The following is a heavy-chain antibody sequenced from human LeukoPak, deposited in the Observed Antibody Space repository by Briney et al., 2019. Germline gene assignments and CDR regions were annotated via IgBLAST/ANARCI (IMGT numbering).Heavy chain of an antibody. CDR2: INPNSGGT. CDR3: ARDRPLDADDYYGFYYFDY. D-gene: IGHD3-10*01. J-gene: IGHJ4*02. V-gene: IGHV1-2*02. Sequence: ASVKVSCKASGYTFTGYYMHWVRQAPGQGLEWMGWINPNSGGTNHAQKFQGRVAMTRDTSISTAYMELSRLRSDDTAVYYCARDRPLDADDYYGFYYFDYWGQGTLVTVSS. CDR1: GYTFTGYY.